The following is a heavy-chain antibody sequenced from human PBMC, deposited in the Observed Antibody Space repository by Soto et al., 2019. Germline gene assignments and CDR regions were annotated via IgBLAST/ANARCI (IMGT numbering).Heavy chain of an antibody. V-gene: IGHV4-34*01. Sequence: QVQLQQWGAGLLKPSETLSLTCTVYGGSFSIHYWSWIRQPPGKGLEWIGEINQSGSTNYNPSLKSRGTLSVDTSKNQFSPKMNSVTAADTAVYYCARGGVRSLYSRATYSYYFFMDVWGKGTTVTVSS. CDR3: ARGGVRSLYSRATYSYYFFMDV. CDR2: INQSGST. CDR1: GGSFSIHY. D-gene: IGHD2-15*01. J-gene: IGHJ6*03.